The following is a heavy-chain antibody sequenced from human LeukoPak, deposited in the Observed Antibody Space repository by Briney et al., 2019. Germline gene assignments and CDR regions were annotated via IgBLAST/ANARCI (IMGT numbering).Heavy chain of an antibody. CDR1: GYTFSSYG. CDR3: ARGGSAYIDSDTTCLDP. J-gene: IGHJ5*02. CDR2: INAYNGNT. Sequence: ASVKVSCKASGYTFSSYGFSWVRQAPGQGLEWMGWINAYNGNTNYAQNLQGRVTMTTDTSTSTAYMELSTLRSDDTAVYYCARGGSAYIDSDTTCLDPWGQGTLVTVAS. D-gene: IGHD5-12*01. V-gene: IGHV1-18*01.